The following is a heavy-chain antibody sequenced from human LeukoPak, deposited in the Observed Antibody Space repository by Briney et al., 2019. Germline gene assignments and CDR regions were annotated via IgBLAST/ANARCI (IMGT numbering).Heavy chain of an antibody. V-gene: IGHV3-23*01. Sequence: GGSLRLSRAASAFRFSSFAMTWVRQAPGKGLEWVSGIHGNGETTYYADSVKGRFTISRDNSRELLYLQMNSLRAEDTAVYYCAAFDIWGQGTMVTVSS. CDR2: IHGNGETT. CDR1: AFRFSSFA. J-gene: IGHJ3*02. CDR3: AAFDI.